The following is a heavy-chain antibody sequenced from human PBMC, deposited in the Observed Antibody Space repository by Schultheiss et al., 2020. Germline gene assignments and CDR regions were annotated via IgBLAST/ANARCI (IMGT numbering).Heavy chain of an antibody. CDR3: ARSYSCSSTSCYNYYYYYMDV. Sequence: SATLSLTCTVSGGSISSYYWSWIRQPPGKGLEWIGYIYYSGSTNYNPSLKSRVTISVDTSKNQFSLKLSSVTAADTAVYYCARSYSCSSTSCYNYYYYYMDVWGKGTTVTGSS. V-gene: IGHV4-59*01. J-gene: IGHJ6*03. CDR2: IYYSGST. D-gene: IGHD2-2*02. CDR1: GGSISSYY.